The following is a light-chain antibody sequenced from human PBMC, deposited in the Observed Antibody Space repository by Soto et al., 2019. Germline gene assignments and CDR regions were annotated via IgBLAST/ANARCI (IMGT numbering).Light chain of an antibody. CDR2: GAS. Sequence: EIVLTQSPGTLSLSPGARATLSCRASQSVDSNYLAWYQHKPGQAPRLLIYGASTRATGIPDRFSGSGSGTDFTLTISRLEPEDFAVYYCHQYGLSPPYTFGPGTKVDIK. CDR1: QSVDSNY. CDR3: HQYGLSPPYT. J-gene: IGKJ3*01. V-gene: IGKV3-20*01.